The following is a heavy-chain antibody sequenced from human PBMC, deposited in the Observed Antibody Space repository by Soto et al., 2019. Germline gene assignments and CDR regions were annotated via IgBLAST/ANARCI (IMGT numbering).Heavy chain of an antibody. CDR1: GGSISPYY. Sequence: QVHLQESGPGLVKPSETLSLTCTVSGGSISPYYWSWIRQPPGKGLEWIGYIYNSESTNYNPTLKSRVTLSVDTSKNQLSLKLSSVTAADTAVYYCARPHGGPYAFDIWGQGTMVTVSS. J-gene: IGHJ3*02. V-gene: IGHV4-59*01. D-gene: IGHD3-10*01. CDR3: ARPHGGPYAFDI. CDR2: IYNSEST.